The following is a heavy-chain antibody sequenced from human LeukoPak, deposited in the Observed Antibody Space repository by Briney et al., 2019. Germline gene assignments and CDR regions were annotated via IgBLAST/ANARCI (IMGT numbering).Heavy chain of an antibody. Sequence: GASVKVSCKASGGTFSSYAISWVRQAPGQGLEWMGIINPSGGSTSYAQKFQGRVTMTRDTSTSTVYMELSSLRSEDTAVYYCARNDFWSGYYSPGGSPSLIGGLEPPDYWGQGTLVTVSS. D-gene: IGHD3-3*01. CDR3: ARNDFWSGYYSPGGSPSLIGGLEPPDY. V-gene: IGHV1-46*01. J-gene: IGHJ4*02. CDR1: GGTFSSYA. CDR2: INPSGGST.